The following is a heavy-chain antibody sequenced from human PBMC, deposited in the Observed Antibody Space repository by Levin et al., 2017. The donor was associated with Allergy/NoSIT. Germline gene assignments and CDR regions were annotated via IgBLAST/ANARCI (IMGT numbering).Heavy chain of an antibody. CDR2: ISSSGSNI. CDR1: GFSFSNYE. V-gene: IGHV3-48*03. Sequence: GGSLRLSCAASGFSFSNYEMNWVRQAPGKGLEWISHISSSGSNIYYADSVKGRFTISRDNTRNSLYLQMDSLRAEDTAVYYCARDIEVAAWDYWGQGTLVTVSS. CDR3: ARDIEVAAWDY. J-gene: IGHJ4*02. D-gene: IGHD6-19*01.